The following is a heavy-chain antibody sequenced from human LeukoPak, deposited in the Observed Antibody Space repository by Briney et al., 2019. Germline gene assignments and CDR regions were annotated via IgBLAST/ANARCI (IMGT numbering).Heavy chain of an antibody. D-gene: IGHD2-15*01. Sequence: GGSLRLSCAASGFTFSSYAMRWVRQAPGKGLEWISSITGRGADTFYRDAVKGRVTISRDNSENMLHLKVNSLRAEDTAIYYCAKGISSQKIDWFDPWGQGTLVTVSS. CDR1: GFTFSSYA. CDR3: AKGISSQKIDWFDP. V-gene: IGHV3-23*01. J-gene: IGHJ5*02. CDR2: ITGRGADT.